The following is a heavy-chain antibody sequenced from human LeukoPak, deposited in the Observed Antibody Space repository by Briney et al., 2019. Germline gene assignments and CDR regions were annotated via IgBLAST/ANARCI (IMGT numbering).Heavy chain of an antibody. J-gene: IGHJ4*02. D-gene: IGHD5-18*01. V-gene: IGHV1-18*01. CDR3: ARVTDTSMVTPGFDS. CDR1: GDNLNRYT. Sequence: ASLKVSCETSGDNLNRYTITWGRQAPGQGLEWMGGVSPSTGNTSYADKIQGRVTMTTEPVTKTASMELRRIRSGDTPMYFCARVTDTSMVTPGFDSWGQGTLVTVSS. CDR2: VSPSTGNT.